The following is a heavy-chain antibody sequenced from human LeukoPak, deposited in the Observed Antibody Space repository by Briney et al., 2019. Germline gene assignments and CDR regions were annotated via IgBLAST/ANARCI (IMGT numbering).Heavy chain of an antibody. CDR2: ISYDGSYK. V-gene: IGHV3-30*18. Sequence: GRSLRLSCAASGFTFRSYAMHWVRQAPGKGLEWVAVISYDGSYKSYADSVQGRFAISRDDSRKTLYLQMNSLRPEDTAVYYCAKDPRAPPYYYYGMDVWGQGTTVTVSS. J-gene: IGHJ6*02. CDR1: GFTFRSYA. CDR3: AKDPRAPPYYYYGMDV.